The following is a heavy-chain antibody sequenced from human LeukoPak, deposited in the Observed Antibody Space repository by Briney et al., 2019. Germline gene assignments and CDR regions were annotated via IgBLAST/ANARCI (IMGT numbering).Heavy chain of an antibody. J-gene: IGHJ4*02. Sequence: GGSLRLSCAASGFTFSSYAMNWVRQAPGKGLEWVSYISSSGSTIYYADSVKGRFTISRDNAKNSLYLQMNSLRAEDTAVYYCARAAERWLQYFDYWGQGTLVTVSS. CDR3: ARAAERWLQYFDY. CDR2: ISSSGSTI. CDR1: GFTFSSYA. V-gene: IGHV3-48*04. D-gene: IGHD5-24*01.